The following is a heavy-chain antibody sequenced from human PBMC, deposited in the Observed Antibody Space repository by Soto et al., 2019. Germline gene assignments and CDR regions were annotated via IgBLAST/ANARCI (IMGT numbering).Heavy chain of an antibody. CDR1: GFSLSTSGMR. V-gene: IGHV2-70*04. CDR3: AHIMITFGGVVALDAFDI. D-gene: IGHD3-16*02. J-gene: IGHJ3*02. Sequence: SGPTLVNPTQTLTLTCTFSGFSLSTSGMRVSWIRQPPGKALGWLARIDWDDDKFYSTSLKTRLTISKDTSKNQVVLTMTNMDPVDTATYYCAHIMITFGGVVALDAFDIWGQGTMVTV. CDR2: IDWDDDK.